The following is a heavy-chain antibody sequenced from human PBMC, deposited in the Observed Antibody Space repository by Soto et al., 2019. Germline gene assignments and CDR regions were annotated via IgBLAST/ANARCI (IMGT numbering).Heavy chain of an antibody. Sequence: QVQLVQSGAEVKKPGSSVKVSCKASGGTFSSYAISWVRQAPGQGLEWMGGIIPIFGTANYAQKFQGRVTNTADKSTSTGYLELSSLRTEDTAVYCCAREIVGLDAGCRVNWFGPWGQGALVPVSS. CDR1: GGTFSSYA. D-gene: IGHD3-22*01. V-gene: IGHV1-69*06. CDR2: IIPIFGTA. CDR3: AREIVGLDAGCRVNWFGP. J-gene: IGHJ5*02.